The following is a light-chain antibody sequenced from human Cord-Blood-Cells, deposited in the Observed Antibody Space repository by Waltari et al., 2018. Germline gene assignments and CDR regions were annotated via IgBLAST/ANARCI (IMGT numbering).Light chain of an antibody. J-gene: IGKJ4*01. CDR2: AAS. Sequence: DIQMTQSPSSLSASVGDRVTITCRASQSISSYLNWYQQKPGKAPKLLIYAASSLQSGVPSRFSGSGSGTDFTLTISRLEPEDFAVYYCQQYGSSPRNTFGGGTKVEIK. CDR1: QSISSY. CDR3: QQYGSSPRNT. V-gene: IGKV1-39*01.